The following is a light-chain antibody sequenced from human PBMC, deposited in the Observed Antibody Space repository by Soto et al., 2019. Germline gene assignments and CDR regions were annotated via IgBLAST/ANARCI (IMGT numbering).Light chain of an antibody. Sequence: DIQMTQSPSSLSASVGDRVTITCRASRGISNDLNWYQQKPGKAPNLLIYAASSLQSGVPSRFSGSASGTDCTLTISSLQPEDFATYYCQQSHSTPYTFGLGTKLEIK. CDR3: QQSHSTPYT. CDR1: RGISND. V-gene: IGKV1-39*01. J-gene: IGKJ2*01. CDR2: AAS.